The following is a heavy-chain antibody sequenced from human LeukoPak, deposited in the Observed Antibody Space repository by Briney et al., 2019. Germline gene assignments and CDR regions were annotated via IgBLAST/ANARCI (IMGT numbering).Heavy chain of an antibody. D-gene: IGHD3-10*01. Sequence: PSETLSLTCTVSGGSISSYYWSWIRQPPGKGLEWIGYIYYSGSTNYNPSLKSRVTISVDTSKNQFSLKLSSVTAADTAVYYCARVVRSYYFDYWGQGTLVTVSS. CDR1: GGSISSYY. J-gene: IGHJ4*02. V-gene: IGHV4-59*01. CDR3: ARVVRSYYFDY. CDR2: IYYSGST.